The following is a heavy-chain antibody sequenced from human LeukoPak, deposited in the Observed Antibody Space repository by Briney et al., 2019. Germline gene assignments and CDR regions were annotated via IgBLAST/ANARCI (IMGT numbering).Heavy chain of an antibody. CDR1: GGSISSYY. CDR2: IYYSGST. V-gene: IGHV4-59*01. Sequence: PSETLSLTCTVSGGSISSYYWSWIRQPPGKGLEWIGYIYYSGSTNYNPSLKSRVTISVDTSKNQFSLKLSSVTAADTAVYYCARVATYYYDSSGYYWFDYWGQGTLVTVSS. J-gene: IGHJ4*02. CDR3: ARVATYYYDSSGYYWFDY. D-gene: IGHD3-22*01.